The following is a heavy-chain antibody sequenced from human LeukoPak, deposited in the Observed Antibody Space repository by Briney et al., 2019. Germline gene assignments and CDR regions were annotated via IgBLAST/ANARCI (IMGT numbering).Heavy chain of an antibody. Sequence: SETLSLTCTVSGGSISSYYWSWIRQPPGKGLEWIGYIYYSGSTNYNPSLKSRVTISVDTSKNQFSLKLSSVTAADTAVYYCARGLGDYYDTSDYYYAVPAHWGQGTLVTVSS. CDR2: IYYSGST. V-gene: IGHV4-59*01. J-gene: IGHJ4*02. CDR3: ARGLGDYYDTSDYYYAVPAH. CDR1: GGSISSYY. D-gene: IGHD3-22*01.